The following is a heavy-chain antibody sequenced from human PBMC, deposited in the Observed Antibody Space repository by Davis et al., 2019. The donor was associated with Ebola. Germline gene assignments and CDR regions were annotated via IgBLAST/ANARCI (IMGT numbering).Heavy chain of an antibody. J-gene: IGHJ2*01. V-gene: IGHV2-70*12. CDR2: IDWDDDK. CDR3: AHTYGDYQSPN. Sequence: TLSLTCTVSGGSIRSYYWSWIRQPPGKALEWLALIDWDDDKYYSTSLKTRLTISKDTSKNQVVLTMTNMDPVDTATYYCAHTYGDYQSPNWGRGTLVTVSS. CDR1: GGSIRSYYW. D-gene: IGHD4-17*01.